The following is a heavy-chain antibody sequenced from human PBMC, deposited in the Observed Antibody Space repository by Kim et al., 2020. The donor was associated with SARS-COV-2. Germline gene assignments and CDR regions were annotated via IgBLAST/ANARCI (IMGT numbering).Heavy chain of an antibody. V-gene: IGHV4-4*02. D-gene: IGHD3-10*01. Sequence: SETLSLTCAVSGGSISSSNWWSWVRQPPGKGLEWIGEIYHSGSTNYNPSLKSRVTISVDKSKNQFSLKLSSVTAADTAVYYCARVQPTGGITMVRGVPQAFDIWGQGTMVTVSS. J-gene: IGHJ3*02. CDR2: IYHSGST. CDR1: GGSISSSNW. CDR3: ARVQPTGGITMVRGVPQAFDI.